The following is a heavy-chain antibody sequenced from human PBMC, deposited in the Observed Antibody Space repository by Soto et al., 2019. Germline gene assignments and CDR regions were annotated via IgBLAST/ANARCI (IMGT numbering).Heavy chain of an antibody. CDR1: GFTFSTYG. Sequence: HPGGSLRLSCAASGFTFSTYGMQWVRQAPGKGLEWVAVISYDGYLKYYVDAVKGRFTVARDNSKNTLFLEMNSLGVEDTAVYFCAKDFKVSGSHYGTLNYYYGMDVWGQGTTVTVSS. CDR3: AKDFKVSGSHYGTLNYYYGMDV. D-gene: IGHD3-10*01. V-gene: IGHV3-30*18. CDR2: ISYDGYLK. J-gene: IGHJ6*02.